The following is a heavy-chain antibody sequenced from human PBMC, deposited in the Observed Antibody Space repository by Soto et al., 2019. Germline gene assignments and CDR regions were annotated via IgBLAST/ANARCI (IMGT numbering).Heavy chain of an antibody. CDR3: ASLPGIAARQQYGMDV. Sequence: QPGGSLRLSCAASGFTFSSYGMHWVRQAPGKGLEWVAVIWYDGSNKYYADSVKGRFTISRDNSKNTLYLQMNSLRAEDTAVYYCASLPGIAARQQYGMDVWGQGTTVTVSS. CDR1: GFTFSSYG. D-gene: IGHD6-6*01. V-gene: IGHV3-33*01. CDR2: IWYDGSNK. J-gene: IGHJ6*02.